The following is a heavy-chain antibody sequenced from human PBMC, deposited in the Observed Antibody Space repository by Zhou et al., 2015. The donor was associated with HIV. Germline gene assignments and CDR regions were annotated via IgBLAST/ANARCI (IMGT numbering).Heavy chain of an antibody. V-gene: IGHV1-69*06. J-gene: IGHJ2*01. CDR1: GGTFSSHA. CDR2: IVPFFGTA. CDR3: AREGWGSWYFDL. D-gene: IGHD7-27*01. Sequence: QVQLVQSGSEVKKPGSSVTVSCKASGGTFSSHAISWVRQAPGQGLEWMGGIVPFFGTANYAQKFQGRVTINADKSTSTVYMELSSLRSEDTATYYCAREGWGSWYFDLWGRGTLVSVSS.